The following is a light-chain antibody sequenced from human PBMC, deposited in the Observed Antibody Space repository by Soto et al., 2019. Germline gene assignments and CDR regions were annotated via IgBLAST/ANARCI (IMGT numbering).Light chain of an antibody. V-gene: IGKV3D-20*01. CDR2: DAS. J-gene: IGKJ1*01. CDR1: QRVSSSY. CDR3: QQYGSSPWP. Sequence: DIVLTQSPATLSLSPGERATLSCGASQRVSSSYLAWYQQKPGLAPRLLIYDASSRATGIPDRFSGSGSGTDFTLTISRLEREDFAVYYCQQYGSSPWPFGQGTKVKSN.